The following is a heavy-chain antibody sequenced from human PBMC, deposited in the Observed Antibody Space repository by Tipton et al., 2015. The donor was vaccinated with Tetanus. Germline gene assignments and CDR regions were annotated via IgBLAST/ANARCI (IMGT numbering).Heavy chain of an antibody. CDR3: VRGDYPNSGRIFFDV. D-gene: IGHD4-11*01. V-gene: IGHV4-34*01. J-gene: IGHJ4*02. Sequence: TLSLTCAVYGGSFSGYYWSWIRQPPGKGLEWIGEINHSGSTNYNPSLKSRVTISVDTSKNQFSLKLSSVTAADTAVYYCVRGDYPNSGRIFFDVWGQGTPVTVSS. CDR1: GGSFSGYY. CDR2: INHSGST.